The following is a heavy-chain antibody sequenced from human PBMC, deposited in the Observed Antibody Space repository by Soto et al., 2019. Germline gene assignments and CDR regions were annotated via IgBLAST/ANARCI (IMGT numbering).Heavy chain of an antibody. Sequence: EVQLLESGGGLVQPGGSMRLSCAASGFTFSSYAMSWVRQAPGKGLEWVSGISGSSFDTYYADSVKGRFTISRDNAKNTLYLQRHALRAVDPAIYYCARGTSGYSCVLGYFFPDLVAGAQGTTVTVTS. CDR1: GFTFSSYA. V-gene: IGHV3-23*01. CDR3: ARGTSGYSCVLGYFFPDLVA. D-gene: IGHD5-18*01. J-gene: IGHJ6*02. CDR2: ISGSSFDT.